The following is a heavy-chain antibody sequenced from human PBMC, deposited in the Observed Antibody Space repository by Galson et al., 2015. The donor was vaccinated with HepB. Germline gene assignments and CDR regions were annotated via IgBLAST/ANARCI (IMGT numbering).Heavy chain of an antibody. CDR1: GFTFSSYG. CDR2: ISYDGSNK. J-gene: IGHJ4*02. Sequence: SLRLSCAASGFTFSSYGMHWVRQAPGKGLEWVAVISYDGSNKYYADSVKGRFTISRDNSKNTLYLQMNSLRADDTAVYYCAPARGYYFDYWGQGTLVTVSS. V-gene: IGHV3-30*03. CDR3: APARGYYFDY. D-gene: IGHD6-6*01.